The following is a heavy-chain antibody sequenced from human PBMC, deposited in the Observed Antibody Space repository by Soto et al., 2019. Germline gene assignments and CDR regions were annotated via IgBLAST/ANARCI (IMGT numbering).Heavy chain of an antibody. V-gene: IGHV3-33*01. J-gene: IGHJ4*02. CDR1: GFTFSSYG. CDR2: IWYDGSNK. Sequence: GGSLRLSCAASGFTFSSYGMHWVRQAPGKGLEWVAVIWYDGSNKYYADSVKGRFTISRDNSKNTLHLQMNSLRAEDTAVYYCASDTQYYFDYWGQGTLVTVSS. CDR3: ASDTQYYFDY.